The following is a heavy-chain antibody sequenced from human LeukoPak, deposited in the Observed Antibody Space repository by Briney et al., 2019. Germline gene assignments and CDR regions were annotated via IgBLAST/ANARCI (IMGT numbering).Heavy chain of an antibody. CDR1: GGSISSHY. CDR3: VRGPYGASISKWFDP. CDR2: IYYSGDT. J-gene: IGHJ5*02. D-gene: IGHD4/OR15-4a*01. Sequence: SETLSLTCTVSGGSISSHYWSWIRQSPGGGLEWIGYIYYSGDTAYNPSLRSRVTLSVDTSKNQFSLQLRSVTTADTAVYYCVRGPYGASISKWFDPWGQGTQVIVSP. V-gene: IGHV4-59*11.